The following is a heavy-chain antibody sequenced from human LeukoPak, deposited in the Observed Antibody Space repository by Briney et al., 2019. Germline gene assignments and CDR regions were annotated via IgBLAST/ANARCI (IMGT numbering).Heavy chain of an antibody. CDR3: ARLLGDGVGYNWFDP. Sequence: SETLSLTCTVSGCSISSSSYYWGWIRQPPGKGLEWIGSIYYSGSTYYNPSLKSRVTISVDTSKNQFSLKLSSVTAADTAVYYCARLLGDGVGYNWFDPWGQGTLVTVSS. CDR2: IYYSGST. J-gene: IGHJ5*02. CDR1: GCSISSSSYY. D-gene: IGHD3-3*01. V-gene: IGHV4-39*01.